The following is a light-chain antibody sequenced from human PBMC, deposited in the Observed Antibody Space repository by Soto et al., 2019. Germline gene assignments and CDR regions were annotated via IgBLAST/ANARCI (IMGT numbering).Light chain of an antibody. J-gene: IGKJ4*01. V-gene: IGKV1-17*01. CDR2: AAS. CDR3: LQHNSYPLT. Sequence: DIQMTQSPSSLSASVGDRVTLLSGQVKAFAIDLAWYQQKPTKAPKRLIYAASSLQSGVPSRFSGSGAGTEFTLTISSLQPEDFGTYYCLQHNSYPLTFGGGTTVEI. CDR1: KAFAID.